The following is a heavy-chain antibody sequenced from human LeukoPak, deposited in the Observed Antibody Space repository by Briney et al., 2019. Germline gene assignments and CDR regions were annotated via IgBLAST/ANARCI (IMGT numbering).Heavy chain of an antibody. CDR2: IIPIFGTA. CDR1: GGTFSSYA. V-gene: IGHV1-69*06. D-gene: IGHD2-2*01. J-gene: IGHJ4*02. Sequence: SVKVSCKASGGTFSSYAISWVRQAPGQGLEWMGGIIPIFGTANYAQKFQGRVTITADKSTSTAYMELISLRSEDTAVYYCARGVVPAARGVFDYWGQGTLVTVSS. CDR3: ARGVVPAARGVFDY.